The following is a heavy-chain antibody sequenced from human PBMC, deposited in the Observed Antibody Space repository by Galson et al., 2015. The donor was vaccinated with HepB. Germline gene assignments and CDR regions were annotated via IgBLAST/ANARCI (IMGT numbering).Heavy chain of an antibody. D-gene: IGHD3-16*02. CDR2: ISSSSSYI. CDR1: GFTFSSYS. V-gene: IGHV3-21*01. Sequence: SLRLSCAASGFTFSSYSMNWVRQAPGKGLEWVSSISSSSSYIYYADSVKGRFTISRDNAKNSLYLQMNSLRAEDTAVYYCARDRVMITFGGVITDYFDYWGQGTLVTVSS. CDR3: ARDRVMITFGGVITDYFDY. J-gene: IGHJ4*02.